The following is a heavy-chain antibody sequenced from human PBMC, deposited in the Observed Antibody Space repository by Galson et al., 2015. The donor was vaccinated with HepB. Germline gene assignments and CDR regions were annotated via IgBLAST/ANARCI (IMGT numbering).Heavy chain of an antibody. V-gene: IGHV1-18*04. J-gene: IGHJ5*02. CDR1: GYTLTSYG. D-gene: IGHD1-7*01. CDR2: ISAYNGNT. CDR3: ARDVPITGTTGGWFDP. Sequence: QSGAEVKKPGASVKVSCKASGYTLTSYGISWVRQAPGQGLEWMGWISAYNGNTNYAQKLQGRVTMTTDTSTSTAYMELRSLRSDDTAVYYCARDVPITGTTGGWFDPWGQGTLVTVSS.